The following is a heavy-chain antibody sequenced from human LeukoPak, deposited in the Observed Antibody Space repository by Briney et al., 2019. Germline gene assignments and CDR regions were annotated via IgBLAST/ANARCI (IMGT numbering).Heavy chain of an antibody. CDR1: GGSISSYY. CDR2: IYYSGST. Sequence: SETLSLTCTVPGGSISSYYWSWIRQPPGKGLEWIGYIYYSGSTNYNPSLKSRVTISVDTSKNRFSLKLSSVTAADTAVYYCARDESDYYDSSGYFDYWGQGTLVTVSS. J-gene: IGHJ4*02. CDR3: ARDESDYYDSSGYFDY. D-gene: IGHD3-22*01. V-gene: IGHV4-59*01.